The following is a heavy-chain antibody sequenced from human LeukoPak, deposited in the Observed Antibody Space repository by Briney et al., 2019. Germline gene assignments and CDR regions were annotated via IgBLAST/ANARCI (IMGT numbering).Heavy chain of an antibody. D-gene: IGHD2-2*01. J-gene: IGHJ4*02. Sequence: GGSLRLSCAASGFTFSSYSMNWVRQAPGKGLEWVSSISSSSSYIYYADSVKGRFTISRGNAKNSLYLQMNSLRAEDTAVYYCARGPAGSPYCSSTSCYFCWGQGTLVTVSS. CDR1: GFTFSSYS. CDR3: ARGPAGSPYCSSTSCYFC. V-gene: IGHV3-21*01. CDR2: ISSSSSYI.